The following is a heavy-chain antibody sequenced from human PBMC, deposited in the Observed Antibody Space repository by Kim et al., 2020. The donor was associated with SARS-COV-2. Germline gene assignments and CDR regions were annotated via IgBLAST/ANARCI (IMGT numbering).Heavy chain of an antibody. CDR3: ARSSRDGCEFDY. D-gene: IGHD5-12*01. J-gene: IGHJ4*02. Sequence: SVKVSCKASGGTFSSYAISWVRQAPGQGLEWMGRIIPILGIANYAQKFQGRVTITADKSTSTAYMELSSLRSEDTAVYYCARSSRDGCEFDYWGQGTLVTVSS. V-gene: IGHV1-69*04. CDR2: IIPILGIA. CDR1: GGTFSSYA.